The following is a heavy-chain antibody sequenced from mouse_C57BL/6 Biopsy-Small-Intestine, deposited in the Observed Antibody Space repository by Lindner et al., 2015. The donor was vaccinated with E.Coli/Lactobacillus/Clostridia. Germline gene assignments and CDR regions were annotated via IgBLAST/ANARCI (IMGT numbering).Heavy chain of an antibody. CDR3: ARYTRGYFDY. CDR2: ISYSGST. J-gene: IGHJ2*01. CDR1: GYSIASDY. Sequence: VQLQESGPGLAKPSQTLSLSCSVTGYSIASDYWNWIRIFPGNKLEYMGYISYSGSTYYNPSLKSRISITRDTSRNQYYLQLHSVTTEDTATYYCARYTRGYFDYWGQGTTLTVSS. V-gene: IGHV3-8*01.